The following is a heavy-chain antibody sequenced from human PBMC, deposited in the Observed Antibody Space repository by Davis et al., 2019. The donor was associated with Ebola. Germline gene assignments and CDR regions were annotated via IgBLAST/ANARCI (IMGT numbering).Heavy chain of an antibody. CDR3: ARDMGTAMVLYDYGMDV. V-gene: IGHV3-33*05. J-gene: IGHJ6*04. Sequence: PGGSLRLSCAASGFAFSSYGMHWVRQAPGKGLEWVAVISYDGSNKYYADSVKGRFTISRDNSKNTLYLQMNSLRAEDTAVYYCARDMGTAMVLYDYGMDVWGKGTTVTVSS. CDR1: GFAFSSYG. D-gene: IGHD5-18*01. CDR2: ISYDGSNK.